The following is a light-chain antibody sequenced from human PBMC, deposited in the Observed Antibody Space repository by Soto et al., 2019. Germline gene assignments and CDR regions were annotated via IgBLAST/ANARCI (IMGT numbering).Light chain of an antibody. V-gene: IGKV3-15*01. CDR1: QSVSSN. CDR2: VAS. CDR3: QQYNDWQRT. J-gene: IGKJ1*01. Sequence: EILMTQSPATLSVSPGERCSLSCRASQSVSSNSAWYQQKRGQAPRLLIYVASSRATGIPARFSGSGSVTEFTLTISSLQSEDFAAYFCQQYNDWQRTFGQGTKVDIK.